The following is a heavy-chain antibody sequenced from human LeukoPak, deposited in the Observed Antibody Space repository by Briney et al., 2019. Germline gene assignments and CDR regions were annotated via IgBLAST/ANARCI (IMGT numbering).Heavy chain of an antibody. CDR2: MNPNNGRT. J-gene: IGHJ6*03. Sequence: ASVKVSCEASGYSFISYDINWVRQAPGQGLEWMGWMNPNNGRTDYAQKFQGRVTMNRNSSITTVYMELNTLISEDTAVYYCARGSWITGSTSYYYHMDVWGKGTTVTVSS. D-gene: IGHD1-7*01. V-gene: IGHV1-8*01. CDR3: ARGSWITGSTSYYYHMDV. CDR1: GYSFISYD.